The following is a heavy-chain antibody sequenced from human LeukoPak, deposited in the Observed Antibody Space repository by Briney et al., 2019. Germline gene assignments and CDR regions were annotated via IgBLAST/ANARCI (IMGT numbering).Heavy chain of an antibody. CDR1: GGSFSGYY. CDR3: ARSEYCGGDCKFDY. J-gene: IGHJ4*02. CDR2: IYYSGST. D-gene: IGHD2-21*02. Sequence: SETLSLTCAVYGGSFSGYYWSWIRQPPGKGLEWIGYIYYSGSTNYNPSLKSRVTISVDTSKNQFSLKLSSVTAADTAVYYCARSEYCGGDCKFDYWGQGTLVTVSS. V-gene: IGHV4-59*01.